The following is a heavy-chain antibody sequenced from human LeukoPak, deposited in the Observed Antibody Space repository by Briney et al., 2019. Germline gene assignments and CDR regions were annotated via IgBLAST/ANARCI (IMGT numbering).Heavy chain of an antibody. Sequence: SETLSLTCTVSGGSISSGSYYWSWIRQPAGKGLEWIGRIYTSGSTNYNPSLKSRVTISVDTSKNHFSLKLRSVTAADTAVYYCARGGYYGSGNDFRFDPWGQGTLVTVSS. V-gene: IGHV4-61*02. CDR1: GGSISSGSYY. D-gene: IGHD3-10*01. J-gene: IGHJ5*02. CDR2: IYTSGST. CDR3: ARGGYYGSGNDFRFDP.